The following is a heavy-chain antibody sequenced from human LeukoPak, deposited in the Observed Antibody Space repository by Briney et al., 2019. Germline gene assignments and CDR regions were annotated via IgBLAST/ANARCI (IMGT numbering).Heavy chain of an antibody. Sequence: SETLSLTCAVYGGSFSGYYWSWIRQPPGKGLEWIGEINHSGSTNYNPSLKSRVTISVDTSKNQFSLKLSSVTAADTAVYYCARAIQHYDSSGYYPDYWGQGTLVTVPS. D-gene: IGHD3-22*01. CDR1: GGSFSGYY. V-gene: IGHV4-34*01. CDR2: INHSGST. CDR3: ARAIQHYDSSGYYPDY. J-gene: IGHJ4*02.